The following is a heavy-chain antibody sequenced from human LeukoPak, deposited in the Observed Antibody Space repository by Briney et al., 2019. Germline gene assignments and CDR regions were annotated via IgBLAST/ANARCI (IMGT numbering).Heavy chain of an antibody. V-gene: IGHV1-2*02. CDR2: INPNSGGT. CDR3: VRDPGSGYSFLYYFDY. J-gene: IGHJ4*02. Sequence: ASVTVSCTASGYTFTSYGISWVRQAPGQGLEWMGWINPNSGGTNYAQKFQGRVTMTRDTSISTAYMELSRLRSDDTAVYYCVRDPGSGYSFLYYFDYWGQGTLVTVSS. CDR1: GYTFTSYG. D-gene: IGHD5-18*01.